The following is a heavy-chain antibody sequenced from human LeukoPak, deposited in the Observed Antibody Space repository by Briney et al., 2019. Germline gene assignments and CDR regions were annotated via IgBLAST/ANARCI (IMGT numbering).Heavy chain of an antibody. D-gene: IGHD5-18*01. CDR2: IYYSGST. J-gene: IGHJ6*03. CDR1: GGSISSYY. CDR3: ARGRGYSYGYAADYYYYMDV. V-gene: IGHV4-59*01. Sequence: SETLSLTCTVSGGSISSYYWSWIRQPPGKGLEWIGYIYYSGSTNYNPSLKSRVTISVDTSKNQFSLKLSSVTAADTAVYYCARGRGYSYGYAADYYYYMDVWGKGTTVTVSS.